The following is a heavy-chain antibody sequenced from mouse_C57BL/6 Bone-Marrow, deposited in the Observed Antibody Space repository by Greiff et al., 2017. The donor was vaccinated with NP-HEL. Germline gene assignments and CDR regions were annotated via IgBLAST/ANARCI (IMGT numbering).Heavy chain of an antibody. Sequence: EVKVEESGGGLVQPKGSLKLSCAASGFSFNTYAMNWVRQAPGKGLEWVARIRSKSNNYATYYADSVKDRFTISRDDSESMLYLQMNNLKTEDTAMYYCVRQAYYSNYYAMDYWGQGTSVTVSS. J-gene: IGHJ4*01. CDR3: VRQAYYSNYYAMDY. D-gene: IGHD2-5*01. V-gene: IGHV10-1*01. CDR2: IRSKSNNYAT. CDR1: GFSFNTYA.